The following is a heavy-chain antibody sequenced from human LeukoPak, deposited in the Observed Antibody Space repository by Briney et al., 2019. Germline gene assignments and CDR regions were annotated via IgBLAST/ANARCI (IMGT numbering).Heavy chain of an antibody. CDR1: GGSISSSSYY. D-gene: IGHD3-22*01. CDR3: AAPGDSSGYSPYYYYYMDV. J-gene: IGHJ6*03. V-gene: IGHV4-39*01. CDR2: IYYSGST. Sequence: SETLSLTCTVSGGSISSSSYYWGWIRQPPWKGLEWIGSIYYSGSTYYNPSLKSRVTISVDMSKNQFSLKLSSVTAADTAVYYCAAPGDSSGYSPYYYYYMDVWGKRTTVTVSS.